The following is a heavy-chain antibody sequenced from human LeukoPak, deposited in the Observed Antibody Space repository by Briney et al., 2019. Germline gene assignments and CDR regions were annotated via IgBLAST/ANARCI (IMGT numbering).Heavy chain of an antibody. D-gene: IGHD6-13*01. V-gene: IGHV3-23*01. Sequence: GGTLRLSCAASGFTFSSYAMSWVRQAPGKGLEWVSSVSGGGGSTYYADSVKGRFTISRDNSKTTLYLQMNSLRAEDTAVYYCAKVFYPAAGTGRVDFPFDYWGQGTLVTVSS. CDR3: AKVFYPAAGTGRVDFPFDY. CDR1: GFTFSSYA. J-gene: IGHJ4*02. CDR2: VSGGGGST.